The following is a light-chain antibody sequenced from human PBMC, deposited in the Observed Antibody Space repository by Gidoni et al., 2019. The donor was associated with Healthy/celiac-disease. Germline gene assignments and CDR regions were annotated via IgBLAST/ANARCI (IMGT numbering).Light chain of an antibody. Sequence: DIVMTQSPDSLAVSMGDRATINCKSSQSVLYSSNNKNYLAWYQQKPGQPPKLLIYWASTRESVVPDRFSGSGSWTDFTLTISSLQAEDVAVYYCQQYYSTPPAFGQGTKVEIK. CDR3: QQYYSTPPA. CDR2: WAS. J-gene: IGKJ1*01. V-gene: IGKV4-1*01. CDR1: QSVLYSSNNKNY.